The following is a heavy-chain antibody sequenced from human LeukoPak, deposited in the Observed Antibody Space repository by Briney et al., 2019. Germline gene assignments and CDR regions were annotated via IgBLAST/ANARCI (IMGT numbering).Heavy chain of an antibody. CDR2: IQYDGSKR. D-gene: IGHD6-19*01. Sequence: PGGSLRLSCAASTFTFSSYGMHWVRQAPGKGLEWAAFIQYDGSKRYYADSVKGRFTISRDNSKNTLYLQMNSLRPEDTALYYCANTMYSSAWSPFDYWGRGTLVTVSS. J-gene: IGHJ4*02. CDR3: ANTMYSSAWSPFDY. V-gene: IGHV3-30*02. CDR1: TFTFSSYG.